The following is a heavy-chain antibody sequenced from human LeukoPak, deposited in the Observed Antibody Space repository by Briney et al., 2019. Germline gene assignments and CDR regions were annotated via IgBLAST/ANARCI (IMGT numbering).Heavy chain of an antibody. V-gene: IGHV3-23*01. CDR1: GFTFSSSA. D-gene: IGHD1-26*01. CDR2: ISASGGST. Sequence: PGGSLRLSCAASGFTFSSSAMSWVRQVPGKGLEWVSGISASGGSTSYADSVRGRFTISRDNSKNTLYVQMNSLRDEVTAVYYCAEDQRWESPHYLDSWGQGTLVTVSS. CDR3: AEDQRWESPHYLDS. J-gene: IGHJ4*02.